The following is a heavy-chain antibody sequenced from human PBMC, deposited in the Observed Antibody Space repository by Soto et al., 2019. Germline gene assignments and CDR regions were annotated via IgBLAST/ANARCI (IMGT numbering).Heavy chain of an antibody. D-gene: IGHD1-1*01. V-gene: IGHV6-1*01. CDR2: TYYRSKWYN. Sequence: SQTLSLTCAISGDSVSSNSAAWNWIRQSPSRGLEWLGRTYYRSKWYNDYAVSVKSRITINPDTSKNQFSLQLNSVTPEDTAVYYCARDRWNQPGVYYYYGMDVWGQGTTVTVSS. CDR1: GDSVSSNSAA. CDR3: ARDRWNQPGVYYYYGMDV. J-gene: IGHJ6*02.